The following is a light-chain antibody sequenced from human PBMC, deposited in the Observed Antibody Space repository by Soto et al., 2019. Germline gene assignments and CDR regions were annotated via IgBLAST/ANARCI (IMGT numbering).Light chain of an antibody. J-gene: IGKJ1*01. Sequence: SQSIGSNLCWYQQKPGKAPDLLIYTASTLQSGVPSRFSGSGYATDFTLTISSLQAEDVATYFCQQTYVIPQTFGQGTKVDIK. V-gene: IGKV1-39*01. CDR2: TAS. CDR1: QSIGSN. CDR3: QQTYVIPQT.